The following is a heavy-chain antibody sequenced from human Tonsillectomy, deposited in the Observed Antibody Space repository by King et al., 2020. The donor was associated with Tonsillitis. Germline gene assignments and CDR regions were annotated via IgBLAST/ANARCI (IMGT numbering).Heavy chain of an antibody. D-gene: IGHD2-8*01. V-gene: IGHV3-7*01. J-gene: IGHJ4*02. CDR2: IKQDGSEK. CDR1: GFTFSRYW. Sequence: VQLVESGGGLVQPGGSLRLSCAASGFTFSRYWMNWVRQAPGKGLEWVANIKQDGSEKYYVDSVKGRFTISRDNAKNSLYPQMNSLRAEDTAVYYCAREVDAIMVLSLVDYWGQGTLVTVSS. CDR3: AREVDAIMVLSLVDY.